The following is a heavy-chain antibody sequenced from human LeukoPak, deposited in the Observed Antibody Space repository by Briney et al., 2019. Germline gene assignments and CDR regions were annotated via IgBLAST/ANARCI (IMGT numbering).Heavy chain of an antibody. D-gene: IGHD5-18*01. J-gene: IGHJ6*02. CDR1: GFTVNSEW. Sequence: GGSLRLSCAASGFTVNSEWLIWVRQVPGDGLEWVSVIYNDGKKYYPESVKGRFFISRDNSKNALYLQMNSLRDEDTAVYYCASYGGYTWLWMDVWGQGITVTVS. CDR2: IYNDGKK. CDR3: ASYGGYTWLWMDV. V-gene: IGHV3-66*02.